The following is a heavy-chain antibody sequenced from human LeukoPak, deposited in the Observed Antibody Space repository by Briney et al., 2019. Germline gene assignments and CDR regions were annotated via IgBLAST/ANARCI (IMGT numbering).Heavy chain of an antibody. CDR2: IWYDGSNK. Sequence: PGRSLRLSCAASGFTFSSYGMHWVRQAPGKGLEWVAVIWYDGSNKYYADSVKGRFTISRDNSKNTLYLQMNSLRAEDTAVYYCAKVLVVYAINYYYGMDVWGQGTTVTVSS. J-gene: IGHJ6*02. D-gene: IGHD2-8*02. V-gene: IGHV3-33*06. CDR3: AKVLVVYAINYYYGMDV. CDR1: GFTFSSYG.